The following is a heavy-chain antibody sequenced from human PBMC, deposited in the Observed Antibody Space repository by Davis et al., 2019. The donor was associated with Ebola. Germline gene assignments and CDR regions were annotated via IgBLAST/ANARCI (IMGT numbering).Heavy chain of an antibody. CDR3: AKESHPHYYGSGYFLGTFDY. CDR1: GFTFSSYS. J-gene: IGHJ4*02. V-gene: IGHV3-48*01. CDR2: ISSSSSTI. Sequence: GGSLRLSCAASGFTFSSYSMNWVRQAPGKGLEWVSYISSSSSTIYYADSVKGRFTISRDNSKNTLYLQMNSLRAEDTAVYYCAKESHPHYYGSGYFLGTFDYWGQGTLVTVSS. D-gene: IGHD3-10*01.